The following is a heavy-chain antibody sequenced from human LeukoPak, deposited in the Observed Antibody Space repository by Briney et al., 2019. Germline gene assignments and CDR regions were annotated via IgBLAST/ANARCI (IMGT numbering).Heavy chain of an antibody. D-gene: IGHD1-26*01. Sequence: AGGSLRLSCAASGFTFSSYWMSWVRQAPGKGLEWVANIKQDGSEKYYVDSVKGRFTISRDNAKNSLYLQMNSLRAEDTAVYYCAREGVRVGAHRAFDIWGQGTMVTVSS. CDR1: GFTFSSYW. CDR3: AREGVRVGAHRAFDI. CDR2: IKQDGSEK. J-gene: IGHJ3*02. V-gene: IGHV3-7*01.